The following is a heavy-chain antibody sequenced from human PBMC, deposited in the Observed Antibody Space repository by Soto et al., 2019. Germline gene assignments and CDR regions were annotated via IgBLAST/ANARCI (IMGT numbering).Heavy chain of an antibody. V-gene: IGHV3-7*05. CDR1: GFTFGSYS. Sequence: DVHVVESGGGLVQPAGSLTLSCAASGFTFGSYSMGWVRQAPGKGLEWAAAIVEDGSKKYYMESLKGRFTISRDNSKNLVYLQMSNLRAEDTAMYYCVRMGDDYWGQGTLVTVSP. CDR3: VRMGDDY. CDR2: IVEDGSKK. J-gene: IGHJ4*02. D-gene: IGHD3-16*01.